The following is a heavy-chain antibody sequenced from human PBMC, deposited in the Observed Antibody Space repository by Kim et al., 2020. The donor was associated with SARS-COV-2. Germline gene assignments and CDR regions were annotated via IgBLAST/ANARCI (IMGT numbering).Heavy chain of an antibody. J-gene: IGHJ5*02. V-gene: IGHV4-39*07. CDR3: ARGLGRQDKLKGGNWFDP. CDR1: GGSISSSSYY. CDR2: IYYSGST. D-gene: IGHD3-16*01. Sequence: SETLSLTCTVSGGSISSSSYYWGWIRQPPGKGLEWIGSIYYSGSTYYNPSLKSRVTISVDTSKNQFSLKLSSVTAADTAVYYCARGLGRQDKLKGGNWFDPWGQGTLVTVSS.